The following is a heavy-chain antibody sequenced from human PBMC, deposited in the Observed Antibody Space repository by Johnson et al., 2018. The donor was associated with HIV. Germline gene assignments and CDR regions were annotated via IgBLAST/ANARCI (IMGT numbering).Heavy chain of an antibody. D-gene: IGHD6-13*01. CDR1: GFTFSSYA. J-gene: IGHJ3*02. V-gene: IGHV3-23*04. CDR3: AKGKPSIAAAGGYPFDI. CDR2: ISGSGGST. Sequence: VQLVESGGGLVQPGGSLRLSCAASGFTFSSYAMSWVRQAPGKGLEWVSAISGSGGSTYYADSVKGRFPISRDNSKNTLYLQMNSLRAEDTAVYYCAKGKPSIAAAGGYPFDIWGQGTMVTVSS.